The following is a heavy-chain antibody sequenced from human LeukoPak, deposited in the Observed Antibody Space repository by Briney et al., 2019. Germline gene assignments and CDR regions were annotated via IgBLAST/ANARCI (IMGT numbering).Heavy chain of an antibody. J-gene: IGHJ5*02. Sequence: SETLSLTCTVSGGSISNYYWSWIRQPPGKGLEWIRYISHSGSTKYNPSLKSRVTISVDTSQNQFSLRLTSVTAADTAVYWCARDARGYNYDYSWFDTWGQGTLVTVSS. CDR1: GGSISNYY. D-gene: IGHD5-18*01. V-gene: IGHV4-59*01. CDR3: ARDARGYNYDYSWFDT. CDR2: ISHSGST.